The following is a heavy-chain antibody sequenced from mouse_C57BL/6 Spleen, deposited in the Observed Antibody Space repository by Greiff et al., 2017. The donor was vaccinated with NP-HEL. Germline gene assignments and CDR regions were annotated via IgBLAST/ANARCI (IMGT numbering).Heavy chain of an antibody. V-gene: IGHV1-50*01. D-gene: IGHD4-1*01. CDR2: IDPSDSYT. CDR1: GYTFTSYW. Sequence: QVQLQQPGAELVKPGASVKLSCKASGYTFTSYWMQWVKQRPGQGLEWIGEIDPSDSYTNYNQKFKGKATLTVDTSSSTAYMQRSSLTSEDSAVYFCARRGANWDVWYAMDYWGQGTSVTVSS. CDR3: ARRGANWDVWYAMDY. J-gene: IGHJ4*01.